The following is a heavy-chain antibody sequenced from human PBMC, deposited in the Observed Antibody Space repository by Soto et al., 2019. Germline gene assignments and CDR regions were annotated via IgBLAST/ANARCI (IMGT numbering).Heavy chain of an antibody. CDR2: ISGYNGHT. D-gene: IGHD1-26*01. J-gene: IGHJ6*02. CDR1: GYTFTTYG. V-gene: IGHV1-18*01. CDR3: AREGELPYYYYGLDV. Sequence: QVQLVQSGAEVRKPGASVKVSCKASGYTFTTYGISWVRQAPGQGLEWMGWISGYNGHTKYAQKFQGRVTMTTDTSTSTVDMDLRSLTSDYPAVYYCAREGELPYYYYGLDVWGQGTTVTVSS.